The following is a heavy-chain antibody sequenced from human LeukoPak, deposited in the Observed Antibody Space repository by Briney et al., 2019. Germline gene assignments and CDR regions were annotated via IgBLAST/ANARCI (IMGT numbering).Heavy chain of an antibody. V-gene: IGHV3-23*01. J-gene: IGHJ4*02. CDR3: AKSPIPRVATIYDYDSSGYPSLYYFDY. Sequence: TGGSLRLSCAASGFTFSSYAMSWVRQAPGKGLEWVSAISGSGGSTYYADSVKGRFTLSKNTLYLQMNSLRAEDTAVYYCAKSPIPRVATIYDYDSSGYPSLYYFDYWGQGTLVTVSS. D-gene: IGHD3-22*01. CDR2: ISGSGGST. CDR1: GFTFSSYA.